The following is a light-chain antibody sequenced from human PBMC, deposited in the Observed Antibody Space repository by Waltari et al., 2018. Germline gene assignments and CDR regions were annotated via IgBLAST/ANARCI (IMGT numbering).Light chain of an antibody. J-gene: IGLJ1*01. CDR2: EVN. CDR3: TSYAGNSNTYV. CDR1: SSDVGGYNY. V-gene: IGLV2-8*01. Sequence: QSALTQPPSAPGSPGQSVTNSCTGTSSDVGGYNYVSWYQQHPGKAPKLMIYEVNKRPSGVPDRFSGSKSGNTASLTVSGLQPEDDADYYCTSYAGNSNTYVFGTGTKVTVL.